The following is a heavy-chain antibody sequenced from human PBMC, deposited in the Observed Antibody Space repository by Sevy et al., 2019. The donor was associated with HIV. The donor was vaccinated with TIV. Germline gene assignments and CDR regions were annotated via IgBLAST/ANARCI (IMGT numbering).Heavy chain of an antibody. CDR3: AKVLNPALESMMEVTVRSLKGFDV. J-gene: IGHJ3*01. D-gene: IGHD3-22*01. CDR2: ISGFGNT. Sequence: GGSLRLSCVASGFTFNTHVMNWVRQAPGKGLEWVSSISGFGNTYYVDSVRGRFTISRDNAKNTLYLQMNSLRADDTAGYYCAKVLNPALESMMEVTVRSLKGFDVWGQGTMVTVSS. CDR1: GFTFNTHV. V-gene: IGHV3-23*01.